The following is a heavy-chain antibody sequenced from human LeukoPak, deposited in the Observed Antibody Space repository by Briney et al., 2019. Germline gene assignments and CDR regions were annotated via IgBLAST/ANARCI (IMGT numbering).Heavy chain of an antibody. Sequence: SETLSLTCAVYGGSFSGYYWSWIRQPPGKGLEWIGEINHSGGTNYNPSLKSRVTISVDTSKNQFSLKLSSVTAADTAVYYCARPFGNYYGSGSYNHYGMDVWGKGTTVTVSS. D-gene: IGHD3-10*01. J-gene: IGHJ6*04. CDR2: INHSGGT. V-gene: IGHV4-34*01. CDR3: ARPFGNYYGSGSYNHYGMDV. CDR1: GGSFSGYY.